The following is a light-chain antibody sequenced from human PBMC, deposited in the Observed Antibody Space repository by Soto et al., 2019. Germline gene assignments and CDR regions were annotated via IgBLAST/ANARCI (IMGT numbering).Light chain of an antibody. Sequence: QSVLSQPASVSWSPGQSISIACTVTSSDVGNYKYVSWYQQHPCKAPKLMIYEVSNRPSGVSNRFSGSKYGNTASLTMSGLQAEDETDYYCFSYTSSGTYVFGTGTKVTVL. J-gene: IGLJ1*01. V-gene: IGLV2-14*01. CDR3: FSYTSSGTYV. CDR1: SSDVGNYKY. CDR2: EVS.